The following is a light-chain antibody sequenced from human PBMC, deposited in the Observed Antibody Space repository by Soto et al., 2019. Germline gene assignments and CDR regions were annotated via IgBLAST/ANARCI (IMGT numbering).Light chain of an antibody. CDR2: EVT. V-gene: IGLV2-14*01. CDR1: SEDVGGYNY. Sequence: QSALTQPASVSGSPGQSITISCSGTSEDVGGYNYVSWYQHHPGKAPKLMIYEVTNRPSGLPNRFSGSKSGSTASLTISGLQAEDEADYYCSSYTSSNTLVFGTGTKVTVL. CDR3: SSYTSSNTLV. J-gene: IGLJ1*01.